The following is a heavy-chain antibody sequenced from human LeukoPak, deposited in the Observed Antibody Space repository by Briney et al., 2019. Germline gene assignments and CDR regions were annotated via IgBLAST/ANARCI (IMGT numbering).Heavy chain of an antibody. CDR1: GFTFSSYA. CDR2: ISGSGANT. CDR3: AKLGTGDYPYFFDS. D-gene: IGHD4-17*01. Sequence: GGSLRLSCAASGFTFSSYAMIWVGQAPGKGLECVSAISGSGANTYYADSVQGRFTVSRDNSKNTLYLQMNSLRAEGTAVYYCAKLGTGDYPYFFDSWGQGTLVTVSS. V-gene: IGHV3-23*01. J-gene: IGHJ4*02.